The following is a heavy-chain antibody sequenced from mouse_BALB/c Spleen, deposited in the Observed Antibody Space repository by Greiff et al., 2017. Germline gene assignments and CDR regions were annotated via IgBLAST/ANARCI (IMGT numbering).Heavy chain of an antibody. Sequence: EVQGVESGGGLVKPGGSLKLSCAASGFTFSSYAMSWVRQTPEKRLEWVASISSGGSTYYPDSVKGRFTISRDNARNILYLQMSSLRSEDTAMYYCAREGDYYGNYDYAMDYWGQGTSVTVSS. V-gene: IGHV5-6-5*01. CDR3: AREGDYYGNYDYAMDY. CDR1: GFTFSSYA. CDR2: ISSGGST. J-gene: IGHJ4*01. D-gene: IGHD2-1*01.